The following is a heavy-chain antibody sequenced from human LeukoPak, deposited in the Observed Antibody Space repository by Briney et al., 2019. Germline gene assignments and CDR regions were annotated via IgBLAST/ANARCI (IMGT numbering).Heavy chain of an antibody. CDR2: IYSGGST. Sequence: GGSLRLSCAASEFSVGSNYMTWVRQAPGKGLEWVSLIYSGGSTYYADSVKGGFTISRDNSKNTLYLQMNSLRAEDTAVYYCARVAVEYYYGSGSSYYYYYMDVWGKGTTVTVSS. V-gene: IGHV3-66*02. J-gene: IGHJ6*03. CDR3: ARVAVEYYYGSGSSYYYYYMDV. D-gene: IGHD3-10*01. CDR1: EFSVGSNY.